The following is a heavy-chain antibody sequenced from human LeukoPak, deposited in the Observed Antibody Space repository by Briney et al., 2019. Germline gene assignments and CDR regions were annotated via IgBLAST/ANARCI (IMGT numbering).Heavy chain of an antibody. CDR2: ISSSSSYI. Sequence: GGSLRLSCATSGFTFSSYSMNWVRQAPGKGLEWVSSISSSSSYIYYADSVKGRFTISRDNAKNSLYLQMNRLRAEDTAVYYCASPWGNGDYGYWYFDLWGRGTLVTVSS. CDR1: GFTFSSYS. CDR3: ASPWGNGDYGYWYFDL. J-gene: IGHJ2*01. V-gene: IGHV3-21*01. D-gene: IGHD4-17*01.